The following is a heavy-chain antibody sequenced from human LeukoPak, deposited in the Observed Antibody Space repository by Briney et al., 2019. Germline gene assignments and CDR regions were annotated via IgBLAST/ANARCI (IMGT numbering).Heavy chain of an antibody. J-gene: IGHJ4*02. CDR2: ISFTGGST. Sequence: GGCLTLSRAASGFTFSTYAIRWVRPAPGRGREWVSAISFTGGSTNSADSVKGRCTMSRDNSKNTRYLQMNSLRAEDTAAYYCAKLSRGSFREASAFDYWGQGTVVTVSS. V-gene: IGHV3-23*01. CDR1: GFTFSTYA. CDR3: AKLSRGSFREASAFDY. D-gene: IGHD2/OR15-2a*01.